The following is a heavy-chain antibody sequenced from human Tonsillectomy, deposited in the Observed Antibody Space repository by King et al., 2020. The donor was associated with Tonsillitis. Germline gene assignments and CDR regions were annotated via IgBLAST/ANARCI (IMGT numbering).Heavy chain of an antibody. Sequence: QLVQSGAEVKKPGESLKISCQGAGYRFASYWIGWVRQTPGKGLEWMGSIYPGDSDTSYSPSFEGRVTISADKSINTAYLQWSSLKAPDTAMYYCARRGGTFDDPYDIWGQGTKVTVSS. CDR3: ARRGGTFDDPYDI. CDR2: IYPGDSDT. D-gene: IGHD1-26*01. V-gene: IGHV5-51*03. CDR1: GYRFASYW. J-gene: IGHJ3*02.